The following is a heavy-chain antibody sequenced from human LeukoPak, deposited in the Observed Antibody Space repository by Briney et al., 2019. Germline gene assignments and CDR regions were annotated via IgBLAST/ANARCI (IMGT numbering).Heavy chain of an antibody. V-gene: IGHV4-31*03. CDR3: ARGAPRRPPTVVTRRRGFDY. CDR1: GGSISSGGYY. D-gene: IGHD4-23*01. Sequence: SETLSLTCTVSGGSISSGGYYWSWIRQHPGKGLEWIGYIYYSGSTYYNPSLKSRVTISVDTSKIQFSLKLSSVTAADTAVYYCARGAPRRPPTVVTRRRGFDYWGQGTLVAVSS. J-gene: IGHJ4*02. CDR2: IYYSGST.